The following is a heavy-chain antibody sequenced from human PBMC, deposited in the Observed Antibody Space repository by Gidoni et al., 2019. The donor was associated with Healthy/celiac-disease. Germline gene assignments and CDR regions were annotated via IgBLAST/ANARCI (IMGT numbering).Heavy chain of an antibody. J-gene: IGHJ3*02. D-gene: IGHD2-2*01. CDR3: ARGLYCSSTSCYVDAFDI. V-gene: IGHV1-8*01. Sequence: NPNSGNTGYAQKFQGRVTMTRITSISTAYMELSSLRSEDTAVYYCARGLYCSSTSCYVDAFDIWGQGTMVTVSS. CDR2: NPNSGNT.